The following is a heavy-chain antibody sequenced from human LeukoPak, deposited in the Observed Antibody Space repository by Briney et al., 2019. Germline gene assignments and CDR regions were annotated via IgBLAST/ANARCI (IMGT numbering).Heavy chain of an antibody. V-gene: IGHV4-34*01. Sequence: SETLSLTCAVYGGSFSGYYWSWIRQPPGKGLEWIGEINHSGSNPSLKSRVTISVDTSKNQFSLKLSSVTAADTAVYYCARGAWSGELYYFYYMDVWDKGTTVTVSS. CDR3: ARGAWSGELYYFYYMDV. D-gene: IGHD3-10*01. CDR1: GGSFSGYY. CDR2: INHSGS. J-gene: IGHJ6*03.